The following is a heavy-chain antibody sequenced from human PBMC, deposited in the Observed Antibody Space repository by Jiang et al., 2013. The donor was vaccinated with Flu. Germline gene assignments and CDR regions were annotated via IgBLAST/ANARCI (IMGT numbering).Heavy chain of an antibody. V-gene: IGHV1-18*01. CDR2: ISAYNGYT. CDR1: GYTFTGYG. CDR3: ARETYYDSSGYHGYYFDY. J-gene: IGHJ4*02. Sequence: GAEVKKPGASMKVSCKASGYTFTGYGIGWVRQAPGQGLEWMGYISAYNGYTTYAPKLQGRVTMTTDTSTSTAYMELRSLRSDDTAVYYCARETYYDSSGYHGYYFDYWGQGTLVTVSS. D-gene: IGHD3-22*01.